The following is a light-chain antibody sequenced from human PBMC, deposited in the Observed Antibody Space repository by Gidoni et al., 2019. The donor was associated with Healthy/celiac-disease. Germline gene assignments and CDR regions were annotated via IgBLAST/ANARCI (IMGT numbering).Light chain of an antibody. Sequence: EIVLTQSPGTLSLSPGERASLSCRASQSVNSNSLAWYQQKPGQAPRLLIYGASNRATGIPDRFTGSGSGTDFTLTINRLEPEDFAVYYCQQYGSSWTFGQGTRVDIK. J-gene: IGKJ1*01. CDR3: QQYGSSWT. V-gene: IGKV3-20*01. CDR1: QSVNSNS. CDR2: GAS.